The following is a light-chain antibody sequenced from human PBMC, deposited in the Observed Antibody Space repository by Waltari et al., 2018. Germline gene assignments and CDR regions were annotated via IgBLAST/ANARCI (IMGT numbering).Light chain of an antibody. CDR1: SSNIGGNT. CDR3: AAWDDSLGGPYVV. V-gene: IGLV1-44*01. Sequence: QSVLTQPPSASGTPGQRVTISCSGSSSNIGGNTVNWYQHLPGTAPKLLINSNNRRPSVVPDRFSGSKSGTSASLAISGLQSEDEADYYCAAWDDSLGGPYVVFGGGTKLTVL. J-gene: IGLJ2*01. CDR2: SNN.